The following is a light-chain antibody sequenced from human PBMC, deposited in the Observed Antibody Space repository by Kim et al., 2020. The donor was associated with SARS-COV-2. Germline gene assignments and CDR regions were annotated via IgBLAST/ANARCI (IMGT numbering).Light chain of an antibody. CDR3: QQYNSWPWT. CDR1: QSVSTN. J-gene: IGKJ1*01. V-gene: IGKV3-15*01. CDR2: GAS. Sequence: ETVMTQSPDTLSVSPGERVTLSCRASQSVSTNLARYQQNPGQAPRLLIYGASSRATAVPARFSGSGSGTEFTLTISSLQSEDSAVYYCQQYNSWPWTFGQGTKVDIK.